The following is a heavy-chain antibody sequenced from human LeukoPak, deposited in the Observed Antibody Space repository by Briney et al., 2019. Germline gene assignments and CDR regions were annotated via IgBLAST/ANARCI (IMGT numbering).Heavy chain of an antibody. CDR1: GGSISSYY. CDR2: IYYSWST. CDR3: ARLDVITSYYFDY. J-gene: IGHJ4*02. Sequence: KTSETLSLTCTGSGGSISSYYWSWLRQPPGKGLEWIGYIYYSWSTNYNPSLKSRVTISVDTSKNQFPLKLSSVTAADTAVYYCARLDVITSYYFDYWGQGTLVTVSS. V-gene: IGHV4-59*01. D-gene: IGHD3-16*01.